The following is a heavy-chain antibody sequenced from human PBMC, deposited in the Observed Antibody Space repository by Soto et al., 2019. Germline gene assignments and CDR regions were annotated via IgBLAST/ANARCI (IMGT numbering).Heavy chain of an antibody. J-gene: IGHJ6*02. D-gene: IGHD2-15*01. V-gene: IGHV1-3*05. CDR1: GYTFTTYA. Sequence: QVQLVQSGAEEKKPGASVKVSCKASGYTFTTYAIHWVRQAPGQRPEWMGWINAGNGNTRYSQKFQGRVTITRDTSASTAYMELSSLRSEDTAVYYCARGRYCSGGTCYGMDVWGQGTTVTVSS. CDR2: INAGNGNT. CDR3: ARGRYCSGGTCYGMDV.